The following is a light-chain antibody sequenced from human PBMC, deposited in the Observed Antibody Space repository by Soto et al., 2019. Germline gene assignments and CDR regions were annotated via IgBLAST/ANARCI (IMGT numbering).Light chain of an antibody. CDR3: QQYTGPPTT. CDR2: GAS. V-gene: IGKV3-20*01. Sequence: EIIFTHSPDTLSFSPVERATLSCRASQTVSSNYLAWCQQRPGQAPRLLIYGASTRAAGIPDRFSGSGSGTDFTLTITRLEPEDSAVYFCQQYTGPPTTFGQGTRLEI. CDR1: QTVSSNY. J-gene: IGKJ5*01.